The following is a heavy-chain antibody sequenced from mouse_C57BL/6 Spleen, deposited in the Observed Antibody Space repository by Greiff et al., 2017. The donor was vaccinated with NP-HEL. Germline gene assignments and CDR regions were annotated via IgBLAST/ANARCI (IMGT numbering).Heavy chain of an antibody. D-gene: IGHD1-1*01. CDR1: GYAFSSSW. V-gene: IGHV1-82*01. CDR2: IYPGDGDT. CDR3: ARFSITTVVATDPWYFDV. Sequence: QVQLKESGPELVKPGASVKISCKASGYAFSSSWMNWVKQRPGKGLEWIGRIYPGDGDTNYNGKFKGKATLTADKSSSTAYMQLSSLTSEDSAVYFCARFSITTVVATDPWYFDVWGTGTTVTVSS. J-gene: IGHJ1*03.